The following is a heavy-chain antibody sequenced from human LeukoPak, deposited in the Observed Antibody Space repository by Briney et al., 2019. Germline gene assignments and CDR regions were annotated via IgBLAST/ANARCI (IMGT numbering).Heavy chain of an antibody. CDR2: IIPIFGTA. J-gene: IGHJ4*02. CDR1: GVTFSSYA. V-gene: IGHV1-69*01. Sequence: SVKVSCKASGVTFSSYAISWGRQAPGQGLEWMGGIIPIFGTANYAQKFQGRVTITADESTSTAYMELSSLRSEDTAVYYCARDPAYCSSTSCYVSGYWGQGTLVTVSS. D-gene: IGHD2-2*01. CDR3: ARDPAYCSSTSCYVSGY.